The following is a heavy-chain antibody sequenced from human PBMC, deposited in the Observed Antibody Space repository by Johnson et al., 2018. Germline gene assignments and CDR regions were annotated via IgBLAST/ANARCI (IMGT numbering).Heavy chain of an antibody. J-gene: IGHJ3*02. CDR2: ISYAGTKK. CDR3: AKDGLDGSGYPEGSDI. D-gene: IGHD3-22*01. V-gene: IGHV3-30*18. CDR1: GFTFSGFG. Sequence: QVQLVQSGGGVVQPGGSLRLSCAASGFTFSGFGMHWVRQAPGKGLEWVAMISYAGTKKKNADSVKGRFSISRDNSKNRLYFEMNSLGPEDTVLYFCAKDGLDGSGYPEGSDIWGLGTMVTVSS.